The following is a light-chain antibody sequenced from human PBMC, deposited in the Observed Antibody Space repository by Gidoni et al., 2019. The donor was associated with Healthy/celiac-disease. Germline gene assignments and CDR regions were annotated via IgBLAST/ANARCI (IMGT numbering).Light chain of an antibody. CDR3: QQYGSSPMYT. CDR1: PSVSSSY. J-gene: IGKJ2*01. V-gene: IGKV3-20*01. Sequence: VLTQSPGPLSLSPGERATLSCRGSPSVSSSYFAWYQQKPGQAPRLLIYGASSRATGSPDRFSGSGSGTDFTLTISRLETEDFAVYYCQQYGSSPMYTFGQGTKLEIK. CDR2: GAS.